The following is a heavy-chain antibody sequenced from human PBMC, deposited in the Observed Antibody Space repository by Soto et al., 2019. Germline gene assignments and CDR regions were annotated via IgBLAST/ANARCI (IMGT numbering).Heavy chain of an antibody. CDR1: GVTFSTYD. J-gene: IGHJ5*02. CDR3: TRVWGGSSGQAGFDP. D-gene: IGHD3-22*01. CDR2: IGTAGDT. V-gene: IGHV3-13*01. Sequence: EVQLVESGGGLVQPGGSLRLSCADSGVTFSTYDMHWVRQATGKGLEWVSAIGTAGDTYYPGSVKGRFSISRENARNSLYLQMNSLRAADTAVYDCTRVWGGSSGQAGFDPCGQGTMVNVSS.